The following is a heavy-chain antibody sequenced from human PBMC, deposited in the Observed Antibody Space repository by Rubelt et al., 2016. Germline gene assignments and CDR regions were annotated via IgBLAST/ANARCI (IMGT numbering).Heavy chain of an antibody. V-gene: IGHV3-30*07. CDR3: ARDAAYCGGDCYSEDAFDI. D-gene: IGHD2-21*02. Sequence: YDGSNKYYADSVKGRFTISRDNSKNTLYLQMNSLRAEDTAVYYCARDAAYCGGDCYSEDAFDIWGQGTMVTVSS. CDR2: YDGSNK. J-gene: IGHJ3*02.